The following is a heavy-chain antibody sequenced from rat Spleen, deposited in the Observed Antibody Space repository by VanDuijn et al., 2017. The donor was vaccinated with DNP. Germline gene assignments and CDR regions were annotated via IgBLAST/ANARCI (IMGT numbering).Heavy chain of an antibody. D-gene: IGHD1-12*02. CDR3: ARVGDYHDGGDGDVLDV. CDR2: ITGGGGTT. CDR1: GFTFNNYW. V-gene: IGHV5-31*01. J-gene: IGHJ4*01. Sequence: EVQLVESGGDLVQPGGSLKLSCVASGFTFNNYWMTWIRQVPGKGLEWVASITGGGGTTSYPDSVKGRFTISRDDAKNTLSLQMNSLRSEDTATYYCARVGDYHDGGDGDVLDVWGQGTSVTVSS.